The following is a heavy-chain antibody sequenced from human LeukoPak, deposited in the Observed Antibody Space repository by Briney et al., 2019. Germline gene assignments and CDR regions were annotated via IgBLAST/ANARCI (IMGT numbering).Heavy chain of an antibody. Sequence: SETLSLTCAVYGGSFGSSYWSWIRQHPGNGLELMREINHSGSTNYNPSLKSRVTISVDTSKNQFSLKLSSVTAADTAVYYCARTNDFWSGYYRQYYFDYWGQGTLVTVSS. CDR3: ARTNDFWSGYYRQYYFDY. J-gene: IGHJ4*02. CDR2: INHSGST. V-gene: IGHV4-34*01. CDR1: GGSFGSSY. D-gene: IGHD3-3*01.